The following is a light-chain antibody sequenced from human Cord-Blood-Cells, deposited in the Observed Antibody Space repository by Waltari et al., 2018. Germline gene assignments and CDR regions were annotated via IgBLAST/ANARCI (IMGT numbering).Light chain of an antibody. CDR3: SSYTSSSTYV. CDR2: DVS. J-gene: IGLJ1*01. Sequence: QSALTQPASVSGSPGQSITISCTGTSSDVGGYNYVSWYQQHPGKVPKLMIYDVSKRASGVSNRFSGSKSGNTASLTISGLQAEDEADYYCSSYTSSSTYVFGTGTKVTVL. V-gene: IGLV2-14*01. CDR1: SSDVGGYNY.